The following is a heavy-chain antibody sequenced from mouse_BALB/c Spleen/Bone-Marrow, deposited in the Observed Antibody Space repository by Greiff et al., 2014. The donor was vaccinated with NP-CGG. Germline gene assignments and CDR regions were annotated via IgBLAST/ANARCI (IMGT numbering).Heavy chain of an antibody. V-gene: IGHV1-55*01. Sequence: QVQLQQPGAELVKPGTSVKLSCKASGYNFTSYWINWVKLRPGQGLEWIGDIYPGSGSTNYNEKFKSKATLTVDTSSSTAYMQLSSLASEDSALYYCARVRFYYDYAFAYWSQGTLVTVSA. CDR1: GYNFTSYW. D-gene: IGHD2-4*01. CDR2: IYPGSGST. CDR3: ARVRFYYDYAFAY. J-gene: IGHJ3*01.